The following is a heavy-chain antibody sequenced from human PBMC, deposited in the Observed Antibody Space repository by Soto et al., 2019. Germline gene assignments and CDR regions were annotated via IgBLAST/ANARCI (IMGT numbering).Heavy chain of an antibody. CDR1: GDSVSSNSAA. CDR2: TYYRSKWYN. CDR3: ARESVLRFLEWSKGAFGI. J-gene: IGHJ3*02. Sequence: PSQTLSLTCAISGDSVSSNSAAWNWIRQSPSRGLEWLGRTYYRSKWYNDYAVSVKSRITINPDTSKNQFSLQLNSVTPEDTAVYYCARESVLRFLEWSKGAFGIWGQGTMVTVSS. D-gene: IGHD3-3*01. V-gene: IGHV6-1*01.